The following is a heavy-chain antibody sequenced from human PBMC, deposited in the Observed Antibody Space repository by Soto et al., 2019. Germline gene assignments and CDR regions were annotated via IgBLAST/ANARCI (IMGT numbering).Heavy chain of an antibody. V-gene: IGHV4-30-4*01. J-gene: IGHJ6*02. CDR1: GGSISSGDYY. D-gene: IGHD3-16*01. Sequence: PSETLSLTCTVSGGSISSGDYYWNWIRQPPEKGLEWIGNIYYSGNTDCNPSLKSRVTISVDTSKNQFSLNLSSVTAADSAVYYCAGQPTAGSFYDLGSYYYYYGMDVWGQGTTVTVSS. CDR3: AGQPTAGSFYDLGSYYYYYGMDV. CDR2: IYYSGNT.